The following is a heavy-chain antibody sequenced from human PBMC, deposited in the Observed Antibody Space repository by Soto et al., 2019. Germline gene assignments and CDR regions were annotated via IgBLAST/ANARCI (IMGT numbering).Heavy chain of an antibody. V-gene: IGHV1-3*01. Sequence: ASVNVSCKSSGYTFTSYSIHWVRQAPGQRLECMGWINAGNGNTKYSQKFQGRVTITRDTSASTAYMELSSLRSEDTAVYYCARAEMAPSFDYWGQGTLVTVSS. J-gene: IGHJ4*02. CDR3: ARAEMAPSFDY. CDR2: INAGNGNT. D-gene: IGHD5-12*01. CDR1: GYTFTSYS.